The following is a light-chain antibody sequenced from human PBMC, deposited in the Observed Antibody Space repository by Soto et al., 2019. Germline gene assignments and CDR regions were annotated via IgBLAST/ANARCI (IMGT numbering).Light chain of an antibody. V-gene: IGLV8-61*01. J-gene: IGLJ3*02. Sequence: QTVVTQHPSLSVSPGGTVTLTGGLSSGSVSTSHHTNWYQQTPGQPPRTLIYSTNSRSSGVADRLSGSILGNKGALTITGALADDESDYYCLLYIGSGIWVFGGGTKLTVL. CDR3: LLYIGSGIWV. CDR2: STN. CDR1: SGSVSTSHH.